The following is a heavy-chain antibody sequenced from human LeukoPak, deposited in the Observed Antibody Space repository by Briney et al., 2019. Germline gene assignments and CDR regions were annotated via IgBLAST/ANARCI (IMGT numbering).Heavy chain of an antibody. D-gene: IGHD2-21*01. V-gene: IGHV4-34*01. CDR1: GGSFSGYY. Sequence: SETLSLTCVVYGGSFSGYYWSWIRQPPGKGLEWIGEIDQSGTTNYNPSLKSRVTISVDTSKKQFSLKLSSVTAADTAVYYCARHSPWVYYFDYWGQGTLVTVSS. CDR3: ARHSPWVYYFDY. J-gene: IGHJ4*02. CDR2: IDQSGTT.